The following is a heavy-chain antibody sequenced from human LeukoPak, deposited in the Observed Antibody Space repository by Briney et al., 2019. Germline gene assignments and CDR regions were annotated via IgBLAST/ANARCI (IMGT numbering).Heavy chain of an antibody. D-gene: IGHD3-3*01. CDR1: GYTFTSYA. Sequence: ASVKVSCKASGYTFTSYAMNWVRQAPGQGLEWMGWINTNTGNPTYAQGFTGRFVFSLDTSVSTAYLQISSLKAEDTAVYYCARGSGVGYDFWSGYPLNYYYYYGMDVWGQGTTVTSP. V-gene: IGHV7-4-1*02. J-gene: IGHJ6*02. CDR2: INTNTGNP. CDR3: ARGSGVGYDFWSGYPLNYYYYYGMDV.